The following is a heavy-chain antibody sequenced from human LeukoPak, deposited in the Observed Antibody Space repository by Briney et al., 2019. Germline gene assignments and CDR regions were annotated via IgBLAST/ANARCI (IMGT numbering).Heavy chain of an antibody. J-gene: IGHJ4*02. CDR2: MNPNSGNT. CDR3: AKHSPRFGYDYVWGSYRYYFDY. Sequence: GASVKVSCKASGYTFTSYDINWVRQATGQGLEWMGWMNPNSGNTGYAQKFQGRVTMTRNTSISTAYMELSSLRSEDTAVYYCAKHSPRFGYDYVWGSYRYYFDYWGQGTLVTVSS. V-gene: IGHV1-8*01. D-gene: IGHD3-16*02. CDR1: GYTFTSYD.